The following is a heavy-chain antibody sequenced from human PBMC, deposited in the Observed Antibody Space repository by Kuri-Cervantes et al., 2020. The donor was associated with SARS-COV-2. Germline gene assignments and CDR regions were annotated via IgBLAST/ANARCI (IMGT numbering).Heavy chain of an antibody. CDR3: AKVILNSDSSTLGRFDF. D-gene: IGHD6-13*01. CDR1: GFTFSSYA. CDR2: ISGSGGST. V-gene: IGHV3-23*01. Sequence: GGSLRLSCAASGFTFSSYAMSWVRQAPGKGLEWVSGISGSGGSTYYADSVKGRFTISRDNSKNTLYLQMNSLRAEDTAIYYCAKVILNSDSSTLGRFDFWGLGTLVTVSS. J-gene: IGHJ4*02.